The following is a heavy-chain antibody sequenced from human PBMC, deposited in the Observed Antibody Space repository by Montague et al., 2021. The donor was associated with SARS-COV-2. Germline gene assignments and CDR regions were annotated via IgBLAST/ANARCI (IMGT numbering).Heavy chain of an antibody. CDR3: ARERSADYYDGSGYHSYKYGMDV. Sequence: TLSLTCTVSGVSVSSGSYYWSWIRQPAGKGLEWIGRIYTSGSSNYNPSLKSRVTISVDTSKNQFSLKVSSVTAADTAVYYCARERSADYYDGSGYHSYKYGMDVWGQGTTVTVSS. CDR1: GVSVSSGSYY. CDR2: IYTSGSS. D-gene: IGHD3-22*01. J-gene: IGHJ6*02. V-gene: IGHV4-61*02.